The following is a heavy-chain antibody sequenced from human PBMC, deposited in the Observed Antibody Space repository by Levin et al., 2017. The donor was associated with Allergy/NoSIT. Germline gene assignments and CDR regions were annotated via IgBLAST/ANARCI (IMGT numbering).Heavy chain of an antibody. D-gene: IGHD6-13*01. J-gene: IGHJ4*02. CDR3: ARLLYSSSWNPPGFDY. V-gene: IGHV4-39*01. Sequence: PSETLSLTCTVSGGSISSSSYYWGWIRQPPGKGLEWIGNIYYSGSAYYNPSLKSRVTISVDTSKNQFSLKLSSVTAADTAVYYCARLLYSSSWNPPGFDYWGQGTLVTVSS. CDR1: GGSISSSSYY. CDR2: IYYSGSA.